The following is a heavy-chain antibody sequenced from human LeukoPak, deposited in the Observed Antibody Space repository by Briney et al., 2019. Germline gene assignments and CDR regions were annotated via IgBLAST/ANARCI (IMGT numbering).Heavy chain of an antibody. Sequence: GGSLRLSCAASGFTFSSYSMNWVRQAPGKGLEWVSSISSSSSYIYYADSVKGRFTISRDNAKNSLYLQMNSLRAEDTAVYYCAREEYYYDSSGYYDRYYFDYWGQGTLVTVSS. V-gene: IGHV3-21*01. J-gene: IGHJ4*02. CDR3: AREEYYYDSSGYYDRYYFDY. CDR2: ISSSSSYI. CDR1: GFTFSSYS. D-gene: IGHD3-22*01.